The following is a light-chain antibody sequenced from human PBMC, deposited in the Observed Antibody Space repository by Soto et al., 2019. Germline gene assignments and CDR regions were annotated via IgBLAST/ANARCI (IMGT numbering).Light chain of an antibody. CDR3: QKYCSAPWT. CDR2: AAS. CDR1: QAIRNS. J-gene: IGKJ1*01. Sequence: DIQMTQSPSSLSASVGDRVTITCRASQAIRNSLAWYQQKPGEVPKLLMYAASTLQSGVPSRFSGSGSGTDFTLTISSLQPEDVATYYCQKYCSAPWTFGQGTKVEIK. V-gene: IGKV1-27*01.